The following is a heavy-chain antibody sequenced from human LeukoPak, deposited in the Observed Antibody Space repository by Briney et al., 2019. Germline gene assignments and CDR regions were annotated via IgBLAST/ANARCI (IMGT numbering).Heavy chain of an antibody. CDR2: IYYSGST. D-gene: IGHD3-3*01. J-gene: IGHJ5*02. CDR1: VGSISSSSYY. Sequence: SETLSLTCTVYVGSISSSSYYWGWIRQPPGKGLEWIGSIYYSGSTYYNPSLKSRVTISVDTSKNQFSLKLSSVTAADTAVYYCASDPSPAYYDFWGGYFHNWFDPWGQGTLVTVSS. V-gene: IGHV4-39*01. CDR3: ASDPSPAYYDFWGGYFHNWFDP.